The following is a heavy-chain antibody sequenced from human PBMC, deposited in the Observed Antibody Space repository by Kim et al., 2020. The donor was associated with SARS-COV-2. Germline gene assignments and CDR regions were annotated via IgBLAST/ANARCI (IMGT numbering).Heavy chain of an antibody. V-gene: IGHV3-30-3*01. CDR1: GFTFSSYA. CDR3: ARDQGVLRYFDWLHDAFDI. Sequence: GGSLRLSCAASGFTFSSYAMHWVRQAPGKGLEWVAVISYDGSNKYYADSVKGRFTISRDNSKNTLYLQMNSLRAEDTAVYYCARDQGVLRYFDWLHDAFDIWGQGTMVTVSS. D-gene: IGHD3-9*01. CDR2: ISYDGSNK. J-gene: IGHJ3*02.